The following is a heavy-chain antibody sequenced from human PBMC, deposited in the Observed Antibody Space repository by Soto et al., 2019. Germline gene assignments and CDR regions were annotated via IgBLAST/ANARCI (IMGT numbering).Heavy chain of an antibody. CDR1: GASVNSDFSY. J-gene: IGHJ4*02. V-gene: IGHV4-61*01. Sequence: QVQLQESGPGLVKPSETLSLTCIVSGASVNSDFSYWSWIRQPPGKGLEWIGCLYSSGNTNYNPSLNRRVTISIDTPKNQFSLRLTSVTAADTAMSYCARVWGGYYFDFWGQGTLVTVSS. CDR2: LYSSGNT. D-gene: IGHD3-16*01. CDR3: ARVWGGYYFDF.